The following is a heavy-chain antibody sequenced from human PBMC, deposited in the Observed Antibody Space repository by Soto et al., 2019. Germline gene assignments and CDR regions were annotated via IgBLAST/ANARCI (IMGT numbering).Heavy chain of an antibody. D-gene: IGHD3-9*01. J-gene: IGHJ4*02. Sequence: SETLSLTCTVSGGSIISNNHYWGWIRQPPGKGLEWIGNIYYSGTTYYNPSLKSRVTMSVDTSKGQFSLKLSSMTVADTAVYFCARRSTISRGFDYWGQGTLVTVSS. V-gene: IGHV4-39*01. CDR2: IYYSGTT. CDR3: ARRSTISRGFDY. CDR1: GGSIISNNHY.